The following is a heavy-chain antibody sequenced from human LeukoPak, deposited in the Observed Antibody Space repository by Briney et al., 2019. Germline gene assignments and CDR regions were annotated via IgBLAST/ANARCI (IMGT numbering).Heavy chain of an antibody. CDR3: ARGPYSYDSSGAFDI. CDR1: GFTFSRYG. J-gene: IGHJ3*02. D-gene: IGHD3-22*01. Sequence: PGRSLRLSCAASGFTFSRYGMHWVRQAPGKGLEWVTAISYDGSNKYYADSVKGRFTISRDNSKNTLYVQMNSLRAEDTAVYFCARGPYSYDSSGAFDIWGQGTMVTVSS. CDR2: ISYDGSNK. V-gene: IGHV3-30*04.